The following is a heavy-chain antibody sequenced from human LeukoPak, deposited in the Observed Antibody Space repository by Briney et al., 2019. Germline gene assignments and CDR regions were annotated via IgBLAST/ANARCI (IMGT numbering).Heavy chain of an antibody. D-gene: IGHD2-2*01. Sequence: KPSETLSLTCTVSGGSISSYYWSWIRQPPGKGLEWIGYIYYSGSTNYNPSLKSRVTISVDTSKNQFSLKLSSVTAADTAVYYRARDLGYCTSTSCRYFDFWGQGTLVTVSS. CDR1: GGSISSYY. CDR3: ARDLGYCTSTSCRYFDF. V-gene: IGHV4-59*01. J-gene: IGHJ4*02. CDR2: IYYSGST.